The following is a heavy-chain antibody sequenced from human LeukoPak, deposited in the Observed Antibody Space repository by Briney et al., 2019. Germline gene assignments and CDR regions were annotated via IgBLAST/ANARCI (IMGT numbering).Heavy chain of an antibody. CDR1: GGSISSYY. CDR3: ARGRLITGNAEYFHH. CDR2: IYASGTT. J-gene: IGHJ1*01. Sequence: SETLSLTCTVSGGSISSYYWSWVRQPAGKGLEWIGRIYASGTTNYNPSLKSRVTMSVDSSKNQFPLNLSSVTAADTAVYYCARGRLITGNAEYFHHWGQGTLVTVSS. V-gene: IGHV4-4*07. D-gene: IGHD3-16*01.